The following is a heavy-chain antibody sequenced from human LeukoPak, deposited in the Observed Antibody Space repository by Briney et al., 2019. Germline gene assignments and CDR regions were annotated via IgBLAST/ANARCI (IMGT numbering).Heavy chain of an antibody. CDR3: TRAIYSYGYFVIHTDY. D-gene: IGHD5-18*01. J-gene: IGHJ4*02. V-gene: IGHV3-49*03. Sequence: GGSLRLSCTASGFTFGDYAMSWFRQAPGKGLEWVGFIRSKAYGGTTEYAASVKGRFTISRDDSKRIAYLLMNSLKTEDTAVYYCTRAIYSYGYFVIHTDYWGQGTLVTVSS. CDR1: GFTFGDYA. CDR2: IRSKAYGGTT.